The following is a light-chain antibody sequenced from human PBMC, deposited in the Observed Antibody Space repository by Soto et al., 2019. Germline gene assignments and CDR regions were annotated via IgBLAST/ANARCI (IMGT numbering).Light chain of an antibody. Sequence: EIVMTQSPATLSVSPGERATLSCRASQSVSSNLAWYQQKPGQAPRLLIYGASTRATGIPARFSGSGSGTEFTLTISSLQSEYFAVYYCQQYNNWPPKFGQGTKVEIK. J-gene: IGKJ1*01. CDR3: QQYNNWPPK. CDR1: QSVSSN. V-gene: IGKV3-15*01. CDR2: GAS.